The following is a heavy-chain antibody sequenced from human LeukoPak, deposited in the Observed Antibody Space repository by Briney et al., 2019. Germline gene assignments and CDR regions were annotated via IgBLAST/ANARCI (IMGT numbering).Heavy chain of an antibody. V-gene: IGHV4-59*01. D-gene: IGHD4-23*01. CDR3: ARGYGGRLGYFDL. J-gene: IGHJ2*01. CDR1: GGSISGYY. CDR2: ILYSGST. Sequence: KPSETLSLTCSVSGGSISGYYWSWIRQPPGKGLEWIALILYSGSTTYNPSLKSRVTTSVDTSKNQFSLRLSSVTAADTAVYYCARGYGGRLGYFDLWGRGTLVTVSS.